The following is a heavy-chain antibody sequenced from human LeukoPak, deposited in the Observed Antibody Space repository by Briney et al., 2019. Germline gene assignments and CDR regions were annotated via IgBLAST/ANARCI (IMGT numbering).Heavy chain of an antibody. CDR1: AFSFSNYN. J-gene: IGHJ5*02. CDR2: ISGSGGRI. CDR3: AKDPYGSGSTNWFDP. Sequence: GGSLRLSCAASAFSFSNYNMNWVRQAPGKGLEWVSKISGSGGRIYYADSVKGRFTISRDNSKNTVYLQMNSLRAEDTAVYYCAKDPYGSGSTNWFDPWGQGTLVTVSS. D-gene: IGHD3-10*01. V-gene: IGHV3-23*01.